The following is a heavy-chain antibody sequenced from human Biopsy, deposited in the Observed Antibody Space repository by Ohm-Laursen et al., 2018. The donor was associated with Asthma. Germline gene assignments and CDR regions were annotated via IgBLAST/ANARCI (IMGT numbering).Heavy chain of an antibody. CDR1: GFAVSRDH. J-gene: IGHJ4*02. D-gene: IGHD3-10*01. CDR2: ISSLSRYI. Sequence: GSLRLSCAASGFAVSRDHMFWVRQTPGKGLEWVASISSLSRYIYHATSLRGRFTISRDNAKRSLYLQMDSLRSDDTAVYYCSRDFTIGSGSPFHFWGRGTLVTVSS. CDR3: SRDFTIGSGSPFHF. V-gene: IGHV3-21*01.